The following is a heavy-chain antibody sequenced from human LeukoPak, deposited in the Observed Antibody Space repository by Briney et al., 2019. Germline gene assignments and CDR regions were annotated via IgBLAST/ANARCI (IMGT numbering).Heavy chain of an antibody. CDR3: ASSINWYYFDS. J-gene: IGHJ4*02. CDR2: INHSGST. Sequence: SETLSLTCAVYGGSFSGYYWSWIRQPPGKGLEWIGEINHSGSTNYNPSLKSRVTISVDTSENQFSLKLSSVTAADTAVYYCASSINWYYFDSWGQGTLVSVSS. CDR1: GGSFSGYY. V-gene: IGHV4-34*01. D-gene: IGHD1-1*01.